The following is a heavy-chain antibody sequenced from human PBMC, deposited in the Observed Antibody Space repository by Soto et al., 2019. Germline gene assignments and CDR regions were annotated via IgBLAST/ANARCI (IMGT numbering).Heavy chain of an antibody. CDR3: ARIYYYDSSGSLGFDY. V-gene: IGHV4-30-4*01. J-gene: IGHJ4*01. Sequence: SETLSLTCTVSGGSISSGDYYWSWIRQPPGKGLEWIGYIYYSGSTYYNPSLKSRVTISVDTSKNQFSLKLSSVTAADTAVYYCARIYYYDSSGSLGFDYWGQGTLVTVSS. CDR1: GGSISSGDYY. CDR2: IYYSGST. D-gene: IGHD3-22*01.